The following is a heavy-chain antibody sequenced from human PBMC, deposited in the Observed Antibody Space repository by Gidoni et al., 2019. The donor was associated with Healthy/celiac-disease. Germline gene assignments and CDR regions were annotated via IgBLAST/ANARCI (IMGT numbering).Heavy chain of an antibody. J-gene: IGHJ3*02. V-gene: IGHV1-69*01. CDR1: GGTFSSYA. CDR3: ARDLRRDRDTAMADHDAFDI. D-gene: IGHD5-18*01. CDR2: IIPIFGTA. Sequence: QVQLVQSGAEVKKPGSSVKVSCKASGGTFSSYALSWVRQAPGQGLEWMGGIIPIFGTANYAQKFQGRVTITADESTSTAYMELSSLRSEDTAVYYCARDLRRDRDTAMADHDAFDIWGQGTMVTVSS.